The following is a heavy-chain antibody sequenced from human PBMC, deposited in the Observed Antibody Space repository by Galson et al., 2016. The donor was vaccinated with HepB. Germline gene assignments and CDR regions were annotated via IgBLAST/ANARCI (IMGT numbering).Heavy chain of an antibody. CDR1: GYTFTSYG. V-gene: IGHV1-18*01. CDR2: ISAYTGDR. D-gene: IGHD1-1*01. CDR3: ARASLGTSDAFDI. J-gene: IGHJ3*02. Sequence: SVKVSCKASGYTFTSYGISWVRQAPGKGLEWLGWISAYTGDRNYGQNLQGRVTLTTDTSMNTAYLDLRSLRFDDTAVYYCARASLGTSDAFDIWGQGTKVIVSS.